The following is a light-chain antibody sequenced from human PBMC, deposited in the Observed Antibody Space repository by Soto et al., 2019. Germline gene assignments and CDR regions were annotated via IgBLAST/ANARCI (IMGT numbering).Light chain of an antibody. CDR1: QRVDSY. J-gene: IGKJ4*01. Sequence: PGERATLSCRASQRVDSYIAWYQQKPGQAPRLLIFDAFNRATGIPARFSGSGSGTDFTLTISNVEPEDFAVYYCQQHSNGLTFGGGTKVEIK. CDR2: DAF. V-gene: IGKV3-11*01. CDR3: QQHSNGLT.